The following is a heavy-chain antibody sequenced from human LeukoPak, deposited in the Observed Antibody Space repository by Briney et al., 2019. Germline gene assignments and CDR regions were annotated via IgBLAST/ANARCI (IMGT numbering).Heavy chain of an antibody. CDR2: ISGRGGSA. CDR1: GFTFNSYA. CDR3: AKEALYDSSGYYYFYFDY. D-gene: IGHD3-22*01. Sequence: PGGSLRLSCAASGFTFNSYAMSWVRQAPGKGLEWVSAISGRGGSAYYADSVKGRFTVSREHSKNTLYLQMNSLRAEDTAVYYCAKEALYDSSGYYYFYFDYWGQGTLVTVSS. V-gene: IGHV3-23*01. J-gene: IGHJ4*02.